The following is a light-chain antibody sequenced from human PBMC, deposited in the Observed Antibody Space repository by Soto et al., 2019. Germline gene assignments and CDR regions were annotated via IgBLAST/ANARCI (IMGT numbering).Light chain of an antibody. CDR2: KAS. CDR3: QQYNSYPWT. J-gene: IGKJ1*01. CDR1: QSISSW. Sequence: DIQMTQSPSTLSASVGDGVTITCRASQSISSWLAWYQQKPGKAPKLMIYKASSLESGVPSRFSGSGSGTEFTLTISSLQPDDFATYYCQQYNSYPWTLGQGTKVDIK. V-gene: IGKV1-5*03.